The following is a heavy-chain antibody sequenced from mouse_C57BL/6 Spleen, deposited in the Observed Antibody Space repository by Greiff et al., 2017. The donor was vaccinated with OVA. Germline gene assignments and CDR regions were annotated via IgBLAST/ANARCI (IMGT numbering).Heavy chain of an antibody. CDR3: ARPYSLYDGYYVGFAY. CDR2: IYPSDSET. D-gene: IGHD2-3*01. J-gene: IGHJ3*01. CDR1: GYTFTSYW. Sequence: QVHVKQPGAELVRPGSSVKLSCKASGYTFTSYWMDWVKQRPGQGLEWIGNIYPSDSETHYNQKFKDKATLTVDKSSSTAYMQLSSLTSEDSAVYYCARPYSLYDGYYVGFAYWGQGTLVTVSA. V-gene: IGHV1-61*01.